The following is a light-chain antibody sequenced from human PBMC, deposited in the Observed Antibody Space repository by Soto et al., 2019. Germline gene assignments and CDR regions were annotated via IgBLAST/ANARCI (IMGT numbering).Light chain of an antibody. Sequence: QSALTQPASVSGSPGQSITISCTGTNSDVGAYNYVSWYQQHPGKAPKLLIYDVNNRPSGVSNRFSGSKSGNKASLTISGLQAEDEADYYCCSHTSSLTEVFGGGTKLTVL. J-gene: IGLJ2*01. CDR1: NSDVGAYNY. CDR3: CSHTSSLTEV. V-gene: IGLV2-14*03. CDR2: DVN.